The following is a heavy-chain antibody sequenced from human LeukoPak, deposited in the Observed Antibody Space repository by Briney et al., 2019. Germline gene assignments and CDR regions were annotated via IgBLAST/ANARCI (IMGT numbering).Heavy chain of an antibody. CDR3: GGLGYCSSRSCYYGLDV. D-gene: IGHD2-2*01. CDR1: GYSFTTHW. CDR2: IYPGDSDN. J-gene: IGHJ6*02. V-gene: IGHV5-51*01. Sequence: GESLKISCKGSGYSFTTHWSGQLRQMPGKDLEWMAIIYPGDSDNRYSPSFQGHVTISADKTFSTAYLLWSSLKASDTAMYYCGGLGYCSSRSCYYGLDVWGQGTTVTVSS.